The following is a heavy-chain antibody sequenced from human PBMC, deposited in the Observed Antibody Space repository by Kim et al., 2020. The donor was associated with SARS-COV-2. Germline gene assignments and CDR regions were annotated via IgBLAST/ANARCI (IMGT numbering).Heavy chain of an antibody. Sequence: STPSLKVRATLSVDTSKNQFSLRLSSVTAADTAVYYWASCKSRWVGGMDVWGQGTTVTVSS. D-gene: IGHD1-26*01. V-gene: IGHV4-34*13. CDR3: ASCKSRWVGGMDV. J-gene: IGHJ6*02.